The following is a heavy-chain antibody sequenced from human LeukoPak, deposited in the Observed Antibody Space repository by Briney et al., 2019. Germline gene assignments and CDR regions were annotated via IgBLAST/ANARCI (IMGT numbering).Heavy chain of an antibody. CDR3: ARDGQWLGAFDI. CDR2: INPSGGST. J-gene: IGHJ3*02. CDR1: GYTFTSYY. D-gene: IGHD6-19*01. V-gene: IGHV1-46*01. Sequence: GASVKVSCKASGYTFTSYYMHWVRQAPGQGLEWMGIINPSGGSTSYAQKFQGRVTMTRDMSTSTVYMELSSLRSEDTAVYYCARDGQWLGAFDIWGQGTMVTVSS.